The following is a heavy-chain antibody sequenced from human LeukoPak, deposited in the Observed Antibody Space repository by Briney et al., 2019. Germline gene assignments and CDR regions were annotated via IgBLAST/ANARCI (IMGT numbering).Heavy chain of an antibody. J-gene: IGHJ5*02. V-gene: IGHV1-18*01. CDR3: ARARVGDRFDP. CDR2: INPYNGDT. Sequence: ASVKVSCKASGYTFTTYGISWVRQAPGQGLEWMGWINPYNGDTNYAQKLQGRVTMTTDTSTSTAYMELRSLRSDDTAVYYCARARVGDRFDPWGQGTLVTVSS. CDR1: GYTFTTYG. D-gene: IGHD1-26*01.